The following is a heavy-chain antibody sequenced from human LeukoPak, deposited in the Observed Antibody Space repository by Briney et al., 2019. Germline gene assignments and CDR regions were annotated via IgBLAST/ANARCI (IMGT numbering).Heavy chain of an antibody. D-gene: IGHD2-15*01. CDR2: IWFHGGDI. V-gene: IGHV3-33*01. J-gene: IGHJ4*02. Sequence: GGSLRLSSAASGFTLSHYGMHGVRQAPGRGREWVAVIWFHGGDIHYTDSVKGRFTISRDTSKSTLYLQMDTLRADDTAVYYCVRGSGGNGYGYWGDYWGQGTLVTVSP. CDR3: VRGSGGNGYGYWGDY. CDR1: GFTLSHYG.